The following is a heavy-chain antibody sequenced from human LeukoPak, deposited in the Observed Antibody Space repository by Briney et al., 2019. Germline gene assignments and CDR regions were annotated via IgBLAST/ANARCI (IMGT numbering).Heavy chain of an antibody. V-gene: IGHV4-30-4*08. J-gene: IGHJ5*02. CDR1: GGSISSGDHH. Sequence: PSETLSLTCTVSGGSISSGDHHWSWLRQPPGKGPEWIAYIYYSGTTYYNPSLKSRLTISLDTSKNQFSLELSSVTAADTAVYYCARRYGSGANTDWFDPWGQGTLVTVSS. D-gene: IGHD3-10*01. CDR3: ARRYGSGANTDWFDP. CDR2: IYYSGTT.